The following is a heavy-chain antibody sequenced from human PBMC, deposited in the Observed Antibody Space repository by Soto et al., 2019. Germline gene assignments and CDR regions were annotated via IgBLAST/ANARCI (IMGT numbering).Heavy chain of an antibody. J-gene: IGHJ4*02. Sequence: QIQLVQSGAEMKKPGASVKVSCKPSGYTFTHYGVSWLRQAPGQGLEWMGWISAYNGNTDYAHKFQGIVALTTDTSTSTADMELRGLSPDDTAVYYCARDVPGSGVPFWDYWGQGPLVTVSS. CDR2: ISAYNGNT. CDR1: GYTFTHYG. V-gene: IGHV1-18*04. D-gene: IGHD2-15*01. CDR3: ARDVPGSGVPFWDY.